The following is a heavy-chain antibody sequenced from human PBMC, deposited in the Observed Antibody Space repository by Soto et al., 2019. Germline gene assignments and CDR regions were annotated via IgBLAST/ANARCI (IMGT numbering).Heavy chain of an antibody. CDR3: VRAGGGYYYGMDG. D-gene: IGHD3-16*01. V-gene: IGHV4-4*02. CDR2: IYHSGST. J-gene: IGHJ6*02. Sequence: QVQLQESGPGLVKPSGTLSLTCAVSGGSISSSNWWSWVRQPPGKGLEWIGEIYHSGSTSYNPSLKSRVTMSVAQAKTQFCLLLSSVTPPDTVLSSSVRAGGGYYYGMDGGGQGTPLTVSS. CDR1: GGSISSSNW.